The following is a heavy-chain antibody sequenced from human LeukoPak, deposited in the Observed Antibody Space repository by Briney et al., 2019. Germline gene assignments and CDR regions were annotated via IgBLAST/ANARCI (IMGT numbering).Heavy chain of an antibody. Sequence: GESLKISCKGSGYSFTNYWIAWVRQMPGKGLEWMGIIYPDDSDSKHSPSFQGHVTISADKSISTAYLQWSSLKASDTAMYYCARRVVGATTHYFDYWGQGSLVTVSS. J-gene: IGHJ4*02. CDR2: IYPDDSDS. CDR3: ARRVVGATTHYFDY. V-gene: IGHV5-51*01. CDR1: GYSFTNYW. D-gene: IGHD2-15*01.